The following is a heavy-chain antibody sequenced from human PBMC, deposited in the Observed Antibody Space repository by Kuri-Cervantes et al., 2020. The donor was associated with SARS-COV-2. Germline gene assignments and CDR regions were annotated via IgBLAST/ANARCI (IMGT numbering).Heavy chain of an antibody. D-gene: IGHD6-6*01. J-gene: IGHJ3*02. Sequence: SETLFLTCTVSGGSISSSSYYWGWIRQPPGKGLEWIGSIYYSGSTYYNPSLKSRVTISVDTSKNQFSLKLNSVTAADTAVYYCAGEYSSFAMDAFDIWGQGTMVTVSS. CDR1: GGSISSSSYY. V-gene: IGHV4-39*01. CDR2: IYYSGST. CDR3: AGEYSSFAMDAFDI.